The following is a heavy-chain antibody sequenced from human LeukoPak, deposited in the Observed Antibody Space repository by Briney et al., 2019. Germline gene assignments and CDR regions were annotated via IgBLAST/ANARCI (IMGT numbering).Heavy chain of an antibody. CDR2: IYSGGST. D-gene: IGHD3-10*01. Sequence: PGGSLRLSCAASVFTVSSNYMSWVRQAPGKGLEWVSVIYSGGSTYYADSVKGRFNISRDNSKNTLYLQMNSLRAEDTAVYYCARAYYGSGSYYLDYWGQGTLVTVSS. J-gene: IGHJ4*02. CDR1: VFTVSSNY. V-gene: IGHV3-53*01. CDR3: ARAYYGSGSYYLDY.